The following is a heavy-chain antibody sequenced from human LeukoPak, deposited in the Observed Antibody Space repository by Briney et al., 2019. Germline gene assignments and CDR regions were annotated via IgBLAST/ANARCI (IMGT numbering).Heavy chain of an antibody. J-gene: IGHJ4*02. CDR1: GFTFSNYG. CDR2: IWYDGSNK. CDR3: TRVGYIDEGIDY. Sequence: GGSLRLSCAASGFTFSNYGMHWVRQAPGKGLEWVAVIWYDGSNKYYADSVKGRFTISRDNSRNTLHLQMNSLRAEDTAIYYCTRVGYIDEGIDYWGQGTLVTVSS. V-gene: IGHV3-33*01. D-gene: IGHD5-24*01.